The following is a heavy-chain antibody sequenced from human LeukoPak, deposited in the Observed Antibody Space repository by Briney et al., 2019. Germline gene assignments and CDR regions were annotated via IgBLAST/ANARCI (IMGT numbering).Heavy chain of an antibody. CDR3: ARVGYCSSTSCYIDAFDI. CDR1: GGSISSYY. D-gene: IGHD2-2*03. V-gene: IGHV4-4*07. J-gene: IGHJ3*02. CDR2: IYTSGST. Sequence: SETLSLTCTVSGGSISSYYWSWIRQPAGKGLEWIGRIYTSGSTNYNPSLKSRVTMSVDTSKNQVSLKLSSVTAADTAVYYCARVGYCSSTSCYIDAFDIWGQGTMVTVSS.